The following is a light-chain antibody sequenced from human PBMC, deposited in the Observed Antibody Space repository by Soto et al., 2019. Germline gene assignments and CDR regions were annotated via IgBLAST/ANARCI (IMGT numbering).Light chain of an antibody. CDR2: GAF. J-gene: IGKJ5*01. V-gene: IGKV3-11*01. CDR3: QQRNIWPPVT. CDR1: PSVANF. Sequence: PGERATLSCRARPSVANFVAWYQQKPGQAPRLLIYGAFNRATGIPARFSGSRSGTDFTLTISSLEPEDSAVYYCQQRNIWPPVTFGHGTRLEIK.